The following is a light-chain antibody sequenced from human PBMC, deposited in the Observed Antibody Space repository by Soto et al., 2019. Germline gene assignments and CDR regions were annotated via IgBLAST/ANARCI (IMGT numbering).Light chain of an antibody. Sequence: GDRVTITCLASQSISSWLAWYQQEPGKAPKLLIYDASSLESGVPSRFSGSGSGTEFTLTISSLQPDDFATYYCQQYNSYPYTFGQGTKVDIK. V-gene: IGKV1-5*01. CDR2: DAS. CDR1: QSISSW. CDR3: QQYNSYPYT. J-gene: IGKJ2*01.